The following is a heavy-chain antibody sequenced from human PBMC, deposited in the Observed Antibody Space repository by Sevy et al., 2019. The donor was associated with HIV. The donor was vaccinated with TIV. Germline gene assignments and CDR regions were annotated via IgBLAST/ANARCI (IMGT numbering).Heavy chain of an antibody. V-gene: IGHV4-34*01. CDR1: GGSFSGYY. CDR2: INHSGST. Sequence: SETLSLTCAVYGGSFSGYYWSWIRQPPGKGLEWIGEINHSGSTNYNPSLKSRVTISVDTSKNQFSLKLSSVTAADTAVYYCARGIKEYSAFDIWGHGTMVTVSS. CDR3: ARGIKEYSAFDI. D-gene: IGHD6-6*01. J-gene: IGHJ3*02.